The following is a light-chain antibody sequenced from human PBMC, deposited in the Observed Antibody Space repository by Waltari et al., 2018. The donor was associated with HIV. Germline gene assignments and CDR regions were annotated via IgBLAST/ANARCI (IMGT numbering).Light chain of an antibody. V-gene: IGLV1-44*01. CDR1: THNIASSN. CDR2: ADA. CDR3: STWDDRLNGVV. J-gene: IGLJ2*01. Sequence: QSVLTQPPSASGTPGQRVTISRSGSTHNIASSNVTWYQQFSRAAPKLLIYADAQRPSGVPDRFSGSKSGTSASLVISGLQSEDEADYYCSTWDDRLNGVVFGGGTRLTVV.